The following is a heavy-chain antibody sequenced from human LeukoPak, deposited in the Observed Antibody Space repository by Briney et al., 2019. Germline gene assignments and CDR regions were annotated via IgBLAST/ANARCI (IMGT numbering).Heavy chain of an antibody. J-gene: IGHJ5*02. CDR1: GGSMTGYY. CDR3: AKLANCGDDCYDRPHWFDP. D-gene: IGHD2-21*02. V-gene: IGHV4-59*08. Sequence: SETLSLTCTVSGGSMTGYYWAWIRQPPGKRLEWIGYVHSSGGTKYNPSLKSRVTVSIDMSKNQFSLNLRSVTAADTAAYYCAKLANCGDDCYDRPHWFDPWGQGRLVTISS. CDR2: VHSSGGT.